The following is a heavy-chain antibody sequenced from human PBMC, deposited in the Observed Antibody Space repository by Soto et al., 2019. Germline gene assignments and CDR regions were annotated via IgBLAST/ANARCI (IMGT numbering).Heavy chain of an antibody. D-gene: IGHD3-22*01. J-gene: IGHJ3*02. V-gene: IGHV3-74*01. Sequence: GGSLRLSCAASGFTFSSYWMHWVRQAPWKGLVWVSRINSDGSSTSYADSVKGRFTISRDNAKNTLYLQMNSLRAEDTAVYYCARAHSAYYDSSGYSWAFDIWGQGTMVTVS. CDR2: INSDGSST. CDR3: ARAHSAYYDSSGYSWAFDI. CDR1: GFTFSSYW.